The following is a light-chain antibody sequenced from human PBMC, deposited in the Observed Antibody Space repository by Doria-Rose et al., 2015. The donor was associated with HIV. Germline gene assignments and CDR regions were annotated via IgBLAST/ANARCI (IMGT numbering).Light chain of an antibody. CDR3: CSYAGSNTHVV. CDR2: AVS. Sequence: QSVLIQPRSMSGSPGQSVTIACTGTSSDVGAYNYVSWYKLHPGKAPKLMMYAVSKRPSVVPDRFSGSKSGNTASLTISGLQAEDEADYYCCSYAGSNTHVVFGGGTKLTVL. CDR1: SSDVGAYNY. J-gene: IGLJ2*01. V-gene: IGLV2-11*01.